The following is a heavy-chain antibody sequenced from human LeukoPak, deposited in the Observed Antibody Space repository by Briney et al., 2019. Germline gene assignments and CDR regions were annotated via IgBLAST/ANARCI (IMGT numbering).Heavy chain of an antibody. CDR1: GGSISSYY. CDR2: IYYSGNT. D-gene: IGHD3-10*01. CDR3: ARTNYYGSGSYYPDL. J-gene: IGHJ5*02. Sequence: PSETLSLTCTVSGGSISSYYWSWIRQPPGKGLEWIGFIYYSGNTDYNPSLQSRGTISLDTSKNQFSLRLSSVTAADTAVYYCARTNYYGSGSYYPDLWGQGILVTVPS. V-gene: IGHV4-59*08.